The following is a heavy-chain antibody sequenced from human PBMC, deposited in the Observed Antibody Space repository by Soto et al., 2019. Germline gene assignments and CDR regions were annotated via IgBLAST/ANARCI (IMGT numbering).Heavy chain of an antibody. J-gene: IGHJ4*02. V-gene: IGHV3-23*01. D-gene: IGHD1-26*01. Sequence: EVQLLESGGDLVQPGGSLRLSCVASGFTFMDSAMSWVRQATGKGLQWVSTISGGGGNTYYAASMKGRFTISRDNSNNTLHLQLNSLRVEDTAIYYCAKDRGDYFDYWGLGTLVTVSS. CDR2: ISGGGGNT. CDR1: GFTFMDSA. CDR3: AKDRGDYFDY.